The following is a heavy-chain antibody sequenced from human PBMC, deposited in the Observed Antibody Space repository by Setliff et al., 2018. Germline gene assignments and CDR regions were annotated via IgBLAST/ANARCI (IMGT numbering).Heavy chain of an antibody. V-gene: IGHV4-34*01. CDR2: INHSGSS. CDR3: ARGRNVAARLLDS. D-gene: IGHD6-6*01. CDR1: CFTFSYYY. J-gene: IGHJ4*02. Sequence: TLSLTFSSSCFTFSYYYWTWILQPPGKGLEWIGEINHSGSSNYNPSLKSRVTISVDTSKNQFSLKLSSVTAADTAVYYCARGRNVAARLLDSWGQGARVTVSS.